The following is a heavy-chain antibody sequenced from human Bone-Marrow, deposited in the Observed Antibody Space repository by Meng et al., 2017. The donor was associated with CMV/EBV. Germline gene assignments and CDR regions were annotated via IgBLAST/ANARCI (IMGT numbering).Heavy chain of an antibody. CDR2: FDPEDGET. CDR1: GYTLTELS. D-gene: IGHD6-13*01. J-gene: IGHJ3*02. CDR3: ARYYSSSWIDAFDI. Sequence: ASVKVSCKVSGYTLTELSMHWVRQAPGKGLEWMGGFDPEDGETIYAQKFQGRVTMTEDTSTDTAYMELSSLRSDDTAVYYCARYYSSSWIDAFDIWGQGTMVTVSS. V-gene: IGHV1-24*01.